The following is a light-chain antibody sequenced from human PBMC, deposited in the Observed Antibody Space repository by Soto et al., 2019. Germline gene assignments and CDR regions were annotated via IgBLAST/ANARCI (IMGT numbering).Light chain of an antibody. Sequence: QSVLTQPASVSGSPGQSITISCTGTTSDVGSHNFVSWYQQLPGKAPKLLIYEVTNRPSGTSNRFSGSKSGNTASLTISGLQAEDEADYYCSSFTNSILVFGGGTNLTVL. J-gene: IGLJ3*02. CDR3: SSFTNSILV. CDR2: EVT. V-gene: IGLV2-14*01. CDR1: TSDVGSHNF.